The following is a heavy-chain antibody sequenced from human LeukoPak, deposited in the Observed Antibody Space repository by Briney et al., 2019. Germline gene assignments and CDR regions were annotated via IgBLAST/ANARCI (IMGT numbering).Heavy chain of an antibody. CDR1: GYTFTSYG. D-gene: IGHD3-10*01. V-gene: IGHV1-18*01. CDR2: ISAYNGNT. Sequence: VASVKVSCKASGYTFTSYGISWVRQAPGQGLEWMGWISAYNGNTNYAQKLQGRVTMTTDTSTSTAYMELRSLRSDDTAVYYCARDGSITMVRPTPIDYWGQGTLVTVSS. CDR3: ARDGSITMVRPTPIDY. J-gene: IGHJ4*02.